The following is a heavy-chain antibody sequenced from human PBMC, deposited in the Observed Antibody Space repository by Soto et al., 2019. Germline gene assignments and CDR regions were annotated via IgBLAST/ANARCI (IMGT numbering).Heavy chain of an antibody. CDR1: GGSFSGYY. V-gene: IGHV4-34*01. Sequence: PSETLSLTCAVYGGSFSGYYWSWIRQPPGKGLEWIGEINHSGSTNYNPSLKSRVTISVDTSKNQFSLKLSSVTAADTAVYYCARGKSILGFDPWGQGTLVTVSS. CDR2: INHSGST. D-gene: IGHD1-26*01. CDR3: ARGKSILGFDP. J-gene: IGHJ5*02.